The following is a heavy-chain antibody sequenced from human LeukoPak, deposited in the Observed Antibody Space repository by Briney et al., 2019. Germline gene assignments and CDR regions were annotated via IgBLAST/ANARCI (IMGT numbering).Heavy chain of an antibody. CDR3: AGTFSSGWVDYYYYYMDV. V-gene: IGHV4-34*01. Sequence: PSETLSLTCAVYGGSFSGYYWSWIRQPPGKGLEWIGEINHSGSTNYNPSLKSRVTISVDTSKNQFSLKLSSVTAADTAVYYCAGTFSSGWVDYYYYYMDVWGKGTTVTISS. J-gene: IGHJ6*03. CDR1: GGSFSGYY. CDR2: INHSGST. D-gene: IGHD6-19*01.